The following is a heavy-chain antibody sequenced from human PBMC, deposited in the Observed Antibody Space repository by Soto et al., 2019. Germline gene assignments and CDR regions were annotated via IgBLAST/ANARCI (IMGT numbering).Heavy chain of an antibody. Sequence: QVLESGGGLVQPGGSLRLSCAASGFTFSSYAMSWVRQAPGKGLEWVSSISGSESRTYYADSVKGRFSISRDNSKNTLYLQMNSLRAEDTAVYYCARTPPSSGNYYGMDVWGQGTTVTVSS. V-gene: IGHV3-23*01. CDR1: GFTFSSYA. J-gene: IGHJ6*02. CDR3: ARTPPSSGNYYGMDV. D-gene: IGHD6-19*01. CDR2: ISGSESRT.